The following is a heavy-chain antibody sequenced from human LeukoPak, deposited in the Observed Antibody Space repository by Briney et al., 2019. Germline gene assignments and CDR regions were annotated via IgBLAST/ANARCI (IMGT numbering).Heavy chain of an antibody. J-gene: IGHJ6*02. Sequence: GESLKISCAASGFTFSRYWMTWVRQAPGKGLEWVANIKQDGSEEFHVDSVKGRFTISRDNAKNSLYLQVNSLRAEDTAVYYCARDVGMDVWGQGTTVTVSS. CDR1: GFTFSRYW. V-gene: IGHV3-7*01. CDR2: IKQDGSEE. CDR3: ARDVGMDV.